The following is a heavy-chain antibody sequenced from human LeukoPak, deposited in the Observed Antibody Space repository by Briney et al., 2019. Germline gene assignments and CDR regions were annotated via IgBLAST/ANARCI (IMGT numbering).Heavy chain of an antibody. CDR1: GGSISSGGYY. Sequence: SQTLSLTCTVSGGSISSGGYYWNWIRQHPTEGLEWIGHIYYTGRTTYNPSVKSRVTISADTSKNQFSLKLNSVTAADTAVYFCASAPLGNSFGYMAYWGQGALVTVSS. CDR3: ASAPLGNSFGYMAY. D-gene: IGHD5-18*01. V-gene: IGHV4-31*03. CDR2: IYYTGRT. J-gene: IGHJ4*02.